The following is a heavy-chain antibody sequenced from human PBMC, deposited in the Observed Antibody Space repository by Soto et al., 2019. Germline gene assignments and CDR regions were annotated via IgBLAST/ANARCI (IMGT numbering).Heavy chain of an antibody. D-gene: IGHD3-10*01. Sequence: GGSLRLSCAASGFTVSSYAMHWVRQAPGKGLEWVAVISYDGSNKYYADSVKGRFTISRDNSKNTRHLQMNSLRAKDPAVYYCAREAGNYYGSGSLAGPFDYWGQGTLVTVSS. CDR1: GFTVSSYA. CDR3: AREAGNYYGSGSLAGPFDY. J-gene: IGHJ4*02. V-gene: IGHV3-30-3*01. CDR2: ISYDGSNK.